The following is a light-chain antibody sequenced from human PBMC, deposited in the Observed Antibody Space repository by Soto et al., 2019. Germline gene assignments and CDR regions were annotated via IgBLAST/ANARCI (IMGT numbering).Light chain of an antibody. V-gene: IGLV2-8*01. J-gene: IGLJ3*02. Sequence: QSVLTQPPSASGSPGQSVTISCTGTTSDVGGYNFVSWYQQHPGKAPKLMIYEVSQRPAGVPDRFSGSKSGNRASLTVSGLQAGDEADYYCCSYAGGNSWVFGGGTKLTVL. CDR3: CSYAGGNSWV. CDR1: TSDVGGYNF. CDR2: EVS.